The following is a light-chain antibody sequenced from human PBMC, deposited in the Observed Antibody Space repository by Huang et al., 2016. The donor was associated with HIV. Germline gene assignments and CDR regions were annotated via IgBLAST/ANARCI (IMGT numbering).Light chain of an antibody. Sequence: EIVLTQSPATLSLSPGERATLSCRASQSVSSDLAWYQQNPGQAPRLLIYDASNRATGIPARFSGSGSGTDFTLTISSLEPEDFAVYYCQQRSNWPGTFGQGTKVEIK. CDR1: QSVSSD. V-gene: IGKV3-11*01. J-gene: IGKJ1*01. CDR2: DAS. CDR3: QQRSNWPGT.